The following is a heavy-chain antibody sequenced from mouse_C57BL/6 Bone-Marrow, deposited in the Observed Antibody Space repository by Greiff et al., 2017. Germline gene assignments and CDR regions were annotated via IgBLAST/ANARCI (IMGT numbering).Heavy chain of an antibody. D-gene: IGHD2-1*01. CDR1: GFTFSSYA. Sequence: EVKLVQSGGGLVKPGGSVKLSCAASGFTFSSYAMSWVRQTPEKRLEWVATISAGGSYTYYPDNVKGRFTISRANTKNNLYLQMSHVKSEDKARSCCASGSYGNRAYWGQGTLVTVSA. J-gene: IGHJ3*01. V-gene: IGHV5-4*03. CDR3: ASGSYGNRAY. CDR2: ISAGGSYT.